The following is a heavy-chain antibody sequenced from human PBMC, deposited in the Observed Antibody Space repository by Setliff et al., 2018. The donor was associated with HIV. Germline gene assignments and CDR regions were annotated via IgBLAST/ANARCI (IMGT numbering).Heavy chain of an antibody. V-gene: IGHV4-31*11. CDR1: GYSISSGYY. D-gene: IGHD3-10*01. CDR3: ARDRYAGEIDY. Sequence: SETLSLTCAVSGYSISSGYYWGWIRQPPGKGLEWIAYIYYTGNTYFNPSLKSRITISIDTSKNQFSLKMSSVTAADTAVYYCARDRYAGEIDYWGQGTLVTVSS. CDR2: IYYTGNT. J-gene: IGHJ4*02.